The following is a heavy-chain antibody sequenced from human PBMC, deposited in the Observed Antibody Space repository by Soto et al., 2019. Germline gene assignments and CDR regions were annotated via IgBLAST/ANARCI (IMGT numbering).Heavy chain of an antibody. CDR3: ARARITIFGVVTEEYYFDY. D-gene: IGHD3-3*01. CDR1: GYTFIDYY. J-gene: IGHJ4*02. CDR2: INPNSGGT. Sequence: QVQLVQSGAEVKKPGASVKVSCKASGYTFIDYYMHWGRQAPGQGLEWMGWINPNSGGTNYAQKFQGWVTMTRDTSISTAYMELSRLRSDDTAVFYCARARITIFGVVTEEYYFDYWGQGTLVTVSS. V-gene: IGHV1-2*04.